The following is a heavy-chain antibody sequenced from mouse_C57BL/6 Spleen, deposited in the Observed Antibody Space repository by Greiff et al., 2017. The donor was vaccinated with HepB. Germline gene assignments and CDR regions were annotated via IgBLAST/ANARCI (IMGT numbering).Heavy chain of an antibody. CDR3: TRLTGTSGYFDY. CDR1: GYTFTDYE. CDR2: IDPETGGT. Sequence: QVQLKQSGAELVRPGASVTLSCKASGYTFTDYEMHWVKQTPVHGLEWIGAIDPETGGTAYNQKFKGKAILTADKSSSTAYMELRSLTSEDSAVYYCTRLTGTSGYFDYWGQGTTLTVSS. V-gene: IGHV1-15*01. J-gene: IGHJ2*01. D-gene: IGHD4-1*01.